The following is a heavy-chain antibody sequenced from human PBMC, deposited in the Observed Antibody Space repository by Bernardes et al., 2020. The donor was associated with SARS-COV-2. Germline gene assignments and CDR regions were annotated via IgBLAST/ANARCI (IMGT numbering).Heavy chain of an antibody. D-gene: IGHD3-22*01. Sequence: ASVKVSCKTSGYSFSKYVIAWVRQAPGQGLEWMGWISAYDGNKAYAQNVQGRLTMTTETATSTAYMELRRLSSDDTAVYYCARDFPYYYDTSGYLEFGGFDIWSQGTTVTVFS. V-gene: IGHV1-18*01. CDR2: ISAYDGNK. CDR1: GYSFSKYV. J-gene: IGHJ3*02. CDR3: ARDFPYYYDTSGYLEFGGFDI.